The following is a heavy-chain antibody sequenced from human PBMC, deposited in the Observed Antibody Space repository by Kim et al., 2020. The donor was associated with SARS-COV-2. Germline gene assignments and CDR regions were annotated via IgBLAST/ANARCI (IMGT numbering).Heavy chain of an antibody. Sequence: SVKVSCKASGGTFSSYAISWVRQAPGQGLEWMGRIIPILGIANYAQKFQGRVTITADKSTSTAYMELSSLRSEDTAVYYCARDERYSSSWYPRGYYMDVWGKGTTVTVSS. CDR2: IIPILGIA. D-gene: IGHD6-13*01. V-gene: IGHV1-69*04. CDR1: GGTFSSYA. J-gene: IGHJ6*03. CDR3: ARDERYSSSWYPRGYYMDV.